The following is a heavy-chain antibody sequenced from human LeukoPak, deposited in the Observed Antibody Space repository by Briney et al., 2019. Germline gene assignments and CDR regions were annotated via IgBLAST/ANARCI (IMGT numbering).Heavy chain of an antibody. J-gene: IGHJ4*02. V-gene: IGHV4-59*08. CDR1: NGSINNYY. Sequence: SETLSLTCTVSNGSINNYYWSWIRRPPGKGLEWIGYISYSGSTNYSPSLKSRVTISVDSSKHQFSLKLNSVTAADTAVYYCARGGYTGTSFNYWGQGTLVTVSS. CDR3: ARGGYTGTSFNY. CDR2: ISYSGST. D-gene: IGHD5-12*01.